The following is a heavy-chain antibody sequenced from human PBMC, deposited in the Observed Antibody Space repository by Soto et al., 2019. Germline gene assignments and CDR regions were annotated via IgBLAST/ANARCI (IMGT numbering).Heavy chain of an antibody. CDR2: IYYSGST. D-gene: IGHD3-3*01. CDR3: ARDRGAVGYDFWSGYFGMDV. CDR1: GGSISSSSYY. V-gene: IGHV4-39*07. Sequence: SETLSLTCTVSGGSISSSSYYWGWIRQPPGKGQEWIGYIYYSGSTYYNPSLKSRVTISVDTSKNQFSLKLSSVTAADTAVYYCARDRGAVGYDFWSGYFGMDVWGQGTTVTVSS. J-gene: IGHJ6*02.